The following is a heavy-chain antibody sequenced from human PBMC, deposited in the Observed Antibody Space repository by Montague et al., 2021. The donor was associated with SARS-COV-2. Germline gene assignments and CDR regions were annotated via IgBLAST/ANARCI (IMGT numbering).Heavy chain of an antibody. D-gene: IGHD3-9*01. J-gene: IGHJ4*02. CDR1: GFTFSSYW. CDR2: INSDGSST. Sequence: SLRLSCAASGFTFSSYWMHWVRRAPGKGLVWVSRINSDGSSTSYADSVKGRFTISRDNAKNTLYLQMNSLRAEDTAVYYCARDPVYYDILTGYYSQYYFDYWGQGTLVTVSS. CDR3: ARDPVYYDILTGYYSQYYFDY. V-gene: IGHV3-74*01.